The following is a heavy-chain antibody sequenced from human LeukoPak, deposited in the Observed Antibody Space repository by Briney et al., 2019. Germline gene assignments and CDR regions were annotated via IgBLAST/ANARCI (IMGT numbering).Heavy chain of an antibody. CDR1: GFTFNTYG. V-gene: IGHV3-33*01. CDR3: ARDSAAAASFDY. CDR2: IWNDGSNN. J-gene: IGHJ4*02. D-gene: IGHD6-13*01. Sequence: GGSLRLSCAASGFTFNTYGMHWVRQAPGKGLEWVAVIWNDGSNNYYADSVKGRFTISTDHSKNTLYLQMNSRRAEDTAVYYCARDSAAAASFDYWGQRDLGTVSS.